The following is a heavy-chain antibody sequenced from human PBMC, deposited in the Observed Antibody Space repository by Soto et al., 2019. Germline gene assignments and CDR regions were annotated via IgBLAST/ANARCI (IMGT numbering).Heavy chain of an antibody. D-gene: IGHD1-7*01. CDR3: ARDPPTGTTLDWVDS. Sequence: GGSLRLSCAASGFSFSSDSMGWVRQAPGKGLEWVSSISSSGSFMNYADSVKGRFTISRDNAKNSLYLQMSGLKDEDTAAYYCARDPPTGTTLDWVDSWGQGALVTVSS. CDR2: ISSSGSFM. V-gene: IGHV3-21*01. CDR1: GFSFSSDS. J-gene: IGHJ5*01.